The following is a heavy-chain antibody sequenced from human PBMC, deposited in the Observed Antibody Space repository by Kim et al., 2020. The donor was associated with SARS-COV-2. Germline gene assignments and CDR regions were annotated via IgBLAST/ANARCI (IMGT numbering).Heavy chain of an antibody. J-gene: IGHJ3*02. D-gene: IGHD2-21*02. Sequence: GGSLRLSCAASGFTFSSYGMHWVRQAPGKGLEWVAVISYDGSNKYYADSVKGRFTISRDNSKNTLYLQMNSLRAEDTAVYYCAKADCGGDCYHLDAFDIWGQGTMVTVSS. CDR3: AKADCGGDCYHLDAFDI. CDR2: ISYDGSNK. CDR1: GFTFSSYG. V-gene: IGHV3-30*18.